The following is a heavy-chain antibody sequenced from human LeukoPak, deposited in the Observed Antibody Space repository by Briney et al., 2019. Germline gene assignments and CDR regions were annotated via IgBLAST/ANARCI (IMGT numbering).Heavy chain of an antibody. J-gene: IGHJ4*02. CDR2: IYSDGSNE. CDR1: GFNFSSFG. Sequence: GGSLRLSCAASGFNFSSFGLHWVRQAPGKGLEWVAIIYSDGSNEYYADSVKGRFTISRDNSKNTLSLQMNSLRAEDTAVYHCAREQQRLGPLDYWGQGTLVTVSS. CDR3: AREQQRLGPLDY. D-gene: IGHD6-25*01. V-gene: IGHV3-33*01.